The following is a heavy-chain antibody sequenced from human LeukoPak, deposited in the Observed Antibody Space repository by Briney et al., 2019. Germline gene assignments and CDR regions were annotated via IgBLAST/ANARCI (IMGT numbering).Heavy chain of an antibody. CDR3: ARAPSEIGGYSPEYFRR. CDR2: IKSDGST. D-gene: IGHD3-22*01. V-gene: IGHV3-74*01. J-gene: IGHJ1*01. Sequence: GGSLRLSCAASGFTFSSYWMHWVRQAPGKGLVWVSRIKSDGSTNYAASVKGRFTISRDNAKNTVSLQMNSLRAEDTGVYYCARAPSEIGGYSPEYFRRWGQGTLVTVSS. CDR1: GFTFSSYW.